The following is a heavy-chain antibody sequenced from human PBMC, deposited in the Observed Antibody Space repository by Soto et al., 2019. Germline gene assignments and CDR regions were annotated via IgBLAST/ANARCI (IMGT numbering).Heavy chain of an antibody. Sequence: QITLKESGPTLVKPTQTLTLTCTFSGFSLSTSGVGVGWIRQPPGKALEWLALIYWDDDKRYSPSLKSRLTITKXPXXXQXXLTMTNMDPVDTATYYCAHRPSYCSGGSCYSGFGYWGQGTLVTVSS. D-gene: IGHD2-15*01. CDR1: GFSLSTSGVG. CDR2: IYWDDDK. V-gene: IGHV2-5*02. CDR3: AHRPSYCSGGSCYSGFGY. J-gene: IGHJ4*02.